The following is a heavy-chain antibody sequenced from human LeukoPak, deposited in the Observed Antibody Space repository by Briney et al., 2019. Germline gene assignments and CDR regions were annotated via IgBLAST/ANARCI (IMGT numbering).Heavy chain of an antibody. D-gene: IGHD6-13*01. CDR1: GGSISSSSSY. Sequence: SETLSLTCTVSGGSISSSSSYWGWIRQPPGKGLEWTGNIYYSGSTYYNPSLKSRVTVSVDTSKNQFSLKLSSVTAADTAVYYCARDRSSPSGYYYYMDVWGKGTTVTVSS. J-gene: IGHJ6*03. CDR2: IYYSGST. CDR3: ARDRSSPSGYYYYMDV. V-gene: IGHV4-39*07.